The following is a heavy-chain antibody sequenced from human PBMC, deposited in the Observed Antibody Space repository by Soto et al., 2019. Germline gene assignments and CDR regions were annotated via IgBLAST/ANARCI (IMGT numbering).Heavy chain of an antibody. D-gene: IGHD1-1*01. CDR1: GFTFSSYT. J-gene: IGHJ4*02. V-gene: IGHV3-23*01. Sequence: GSLRLSCAASGFTFSSYTMIWVRQAAGKGLEWVSVISGSGGDTYYADSVKGRFTISRDNSKNTLYLQMNSLRAEDTAVYYCAIKSPPQSNWKGQFDYWGQEALVTVSS. CDR2: ISGSGGDT. CDR3: AIKSPPQSNWKGQFDY.